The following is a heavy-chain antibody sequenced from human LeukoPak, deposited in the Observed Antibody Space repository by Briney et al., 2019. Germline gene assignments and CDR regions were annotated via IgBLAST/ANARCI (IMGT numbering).Heavy chain of an antibody. Sequence: SETLSLTCTVSGGSISSYYWSWIRQPPGKGLEWIGYIYYSGSTNYNPSLKSRVTISVDTSKNQFSLKLSSVTAADTAVYYCARATYYDFWSGYHNWFDPWGQGTLVTVSS. CDR2: IYYSGST. D-gene: IGHD3-3*01. V-gene: IGHV4-59*01. CDR1: GGSISSYY. CDR3: ARATYYDFWSGYHNWFDP. J-gene: IGHJ5*02.